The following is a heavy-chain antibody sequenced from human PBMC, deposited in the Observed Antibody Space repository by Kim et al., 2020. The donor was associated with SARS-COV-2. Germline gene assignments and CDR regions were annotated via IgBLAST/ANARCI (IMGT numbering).Heavy chain of an antibody. CDR1: GYTFTSYY. J-gene: IGHJ6*02. D-gene: IGHD2-15*01. Sequence: ASVKVSCKASGYTFTSYYMHWVRQAPGQGLEWMGIINPSGGSTSYAQKFQGRVTMTRDTSTSTVYMELSSLRSEDTAVYYCARDRGDCSGGSCYSGAEYYYYYGMDVRGQGTTVTVSS. V-gene: IGHV1-46*01. CDR2: INPSGGST. CDR3: ARDRGDCSGGSCYSGAEYYYYYGMDV.